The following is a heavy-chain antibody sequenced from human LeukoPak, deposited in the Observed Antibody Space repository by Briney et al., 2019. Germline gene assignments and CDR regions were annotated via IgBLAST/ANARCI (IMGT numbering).Heavy chain of an antibody. CDR3: ARDSPALRGGGECFDL. V-gene: IGHV3-21*01. CDR2: ITAGSSYI. J-gene: IGHJ4*02. D-gene: IGHD2-21*01. CDR1: RFTHSGYR. Sequence: GGSLRLSCAASRFTHSGYRMHWVRQAPGQGLDWVSSITAGSSYINYANSLQGRFTISRDNAKNSLYLQMYSLRVEDTAVYYCARDSPALRGGGECFDLWGQGTLSPSPQ.